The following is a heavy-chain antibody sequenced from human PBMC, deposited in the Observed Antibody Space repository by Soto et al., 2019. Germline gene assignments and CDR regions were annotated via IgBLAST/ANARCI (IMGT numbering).Heavy chain of an antibody. D-gene: IGHD3-22*01. Sequence: QITLKESGPTLVKPTQTLTLTCSLSGFSLSTGGVGVGWIRQPPGKALEWLALLYWDDDKRYSPSLKSRLTITKDTSKTQVVLTMTTMDPVDTATDYCARAWSKIASSGYRWYFDLWGRGTLVTVSS. CDR3: ARAWSKIASSGYRWYFDL. CDR1: GFSLSTGGVG. CDR2: LYWDDDK. J-gene: IGHJ2*01. V-gene: IGHV2-5*02.